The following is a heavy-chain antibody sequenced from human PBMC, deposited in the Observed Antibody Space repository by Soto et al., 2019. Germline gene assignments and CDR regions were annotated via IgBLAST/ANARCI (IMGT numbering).Heavy chain of an antibody. CDR3: ARQGIGNPHCLVDA. V-gene: IGHV4-59*08. D-gene: IGHD2-21*01. Sequence: QVQLQESGPGLVKPSETLSLTCTVSGGSMDGYNCAWIRQPPGKAMEWVGCVYYNGGSSYKPSLKTRVTLSMDTSDSQFSLQLRSVTAADTAVYYCARQGIGNPHCLVDAWGRGTTVTVSS. CDR2: VYYNGGS. CDR1: GGSMDGYN. J-gene: IGHJ6*02.